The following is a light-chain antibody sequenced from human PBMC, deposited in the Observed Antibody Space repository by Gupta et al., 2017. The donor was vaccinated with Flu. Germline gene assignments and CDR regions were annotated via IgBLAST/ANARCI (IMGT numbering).Light chain of an antibody. CDR1: SSDVGGYNY. J-gene: IGLJ1*01. CDR3: CSYAGSYLRV. CDR2: DVS. Sequence: SALTQPPSVSGATGQSFTISCTGTSSDVGGYNYVSWYQQHPGKAPKLMIYDVSKRPSGVPDRFSGSKSGNTASLTISGLQAEDEADYYCCSYAGSYLRVFGTGTKVTVL. V-gene: IGLV2-11*01.